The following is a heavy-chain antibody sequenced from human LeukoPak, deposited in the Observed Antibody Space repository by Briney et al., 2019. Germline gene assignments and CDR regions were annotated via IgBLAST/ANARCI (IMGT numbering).Heavy chain of an antibody. CDR2: INHSGTT. V-gene: IGHV4-34*01. J-gene: IGHJ4*02. Sequence: SETLSLTCAVNGGSFSPYPWSWIRQRPGKGLELIGDINHSGTTNYNPSLKSRVTISVDTSKNQISLRLSSVTAADTAVYFCARGLTTSWASRHFFDFWGQGTLVTVSS. CDR3: ARGLTTSWASRHFFDF. D-gene: IGHD2-2*01. CDR1: GGSFSPYP.